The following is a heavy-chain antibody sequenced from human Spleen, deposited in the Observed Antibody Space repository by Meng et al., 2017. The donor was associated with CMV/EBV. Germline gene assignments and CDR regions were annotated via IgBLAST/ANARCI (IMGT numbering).Heavy chain of an antibody. CDR3: TTDSFEQLRP. D-gene: IGHD6-13*01. CDR2: IRSKAYGGTT. V-gene: IGHV3-49*04. CDR1: GFTFGDYA. Sequence: GESLKISCTASGFTFGDYAMSWVRQAPGKGLEWVGFIRSKAYGGTTEYAASVKGRFTISRDDSKNTLYLQMNSLKTEDTAVYYCTTDSFEQLRPWGQGTLVTVSS. J-gene: IGHJ5*02.